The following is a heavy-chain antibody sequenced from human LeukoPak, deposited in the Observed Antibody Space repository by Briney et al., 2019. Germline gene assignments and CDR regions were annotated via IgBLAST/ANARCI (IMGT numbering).Heavy chain of an antibody. CDR3: ARDWRDSSGKFPNDAFDI. D-gene: IGHD3-22*01. CDR1: GFTFSDNY. V-gene: IGHV3-11*04. J-gene: IGHJ3*02. Sequence: PGGSLRLSCAASGFTFSDNYMSWIRQAPGKGLEWVSYISSSGSIYYADSVKGRFTISRDNAKNSLYLQMNSLRAEDTAVYYCARDWRDSSGKFPNDAFDIWDQGTMVTVSS. CDR2: ISSSGSI.